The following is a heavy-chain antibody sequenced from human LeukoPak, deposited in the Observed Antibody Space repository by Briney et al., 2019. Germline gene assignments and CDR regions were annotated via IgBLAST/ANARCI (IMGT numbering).Heavy chain of an antibody. V-gene: IGHV3-23*01. CDR1: GFTFSSYA. D-gene: IGHD2/OR15-2a*01. CDR2: ISGSGDST. Sequence: GGSLRLSCAASGFTFSSYAVSWVRQAPGKGLEWVSAISGSGDSTYYADSVKGRFTISRDNSENTVYLQMSSLRAEDTAVYYCTKGLFFWGQGTLVTVSS. CDR3: TKGLFF. J-gene: IGHJ4*02.